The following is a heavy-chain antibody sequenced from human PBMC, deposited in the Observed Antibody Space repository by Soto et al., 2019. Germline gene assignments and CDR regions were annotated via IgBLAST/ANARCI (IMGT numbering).Heavy chain of an antibody. Sequence: GASVKVSCKASGGTFSSYAISWVRQAPGQGLEWMGGIIPIFGTANYAQKFQGRATITADKSTSTAYMELSSLRSEDTAVYYCAXEPITMIVVVKAPVDYYYGMDVWGQGTTVTVS. D-gene: IGHD3-22*01. V-gene: IGHV1-69*06. CDR3: AXEPITMIVVVKAPVDYYYGMDV. J-gene: IGHJ6*02. CDR1: GGTFSSYA. CDR2: IIPIFGTA.